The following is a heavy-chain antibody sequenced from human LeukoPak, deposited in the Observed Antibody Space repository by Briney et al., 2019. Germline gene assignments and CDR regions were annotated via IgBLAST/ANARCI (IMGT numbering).Heavy chain of an antibody. CDR3: AKDRGWGFTRLRGYYFDY. CDR1: GFTFSSYA. J-gene: IGHJ4*02. D-gene: IGHD7-27*01. CDR2: ISGSGGST. Sequence: PGGSLRLSCAASGFTFSSYAMSWVRQAPGKGLEWVSAISGSGGSTYYADSVKGRFTISRDNSKNTLYLQMSSLRAEDTAVYYCAKDRGWGFTRLRGYYFDYWGQGTLVTVSP. V-gene: IGHV3-23*01.